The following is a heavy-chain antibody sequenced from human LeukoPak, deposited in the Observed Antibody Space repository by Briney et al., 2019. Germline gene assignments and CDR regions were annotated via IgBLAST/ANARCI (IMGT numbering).Heavy chain of an antibody. Sequence: SQTLSLTCTVSGGSISSGDYYWSWIRQPPGKGLEWIGYIYYSGSTYYNPSLKSRVTISVDTSKNQFSLKLSSVTAADTAVYYCARVGYGVTTMVDYWGQGTLVTVSS. CDR2: IYYSGST. CDR3: ARVGYGVTTMVDY. D-gene: IGHD4-23*01. V-gene: IGHV4-30-4*08. J-gene: IGHJ4*02. CDR1: GGSISSGDYY.